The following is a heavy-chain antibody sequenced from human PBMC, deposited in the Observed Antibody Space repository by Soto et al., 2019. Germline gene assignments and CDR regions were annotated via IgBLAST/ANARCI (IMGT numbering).Heavy chain of an antibody. D-gene: IGHD3-3*01. Sequence: GGSLRLSCAASGFTVSSNYMSWVRQAPGKGLEWVSVIYSGGSTYYADSVKGRFTISRDNSKNTLYLQMNSLRAEDTAVYYCAGHQPVLRFLEWLENYYYMDVWGKGTTVTVSS. CDR1: GFTVSSNY. J-gene: IGHJ6*03. V-gene: IGHV3-66*04. CDR3: AGHQPVLRFLEWLENYYYMDV. CDR2: IYSGGST.